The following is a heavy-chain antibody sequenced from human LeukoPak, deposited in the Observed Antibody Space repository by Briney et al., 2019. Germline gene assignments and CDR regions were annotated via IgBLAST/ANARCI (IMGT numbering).Heavy chain of an antibody. CDR2: IHDSGIT. D-gene: IGHD6-19*01. CDR3: ARGGWSNDY. V-gene: IGHV4-59*01. CDR1: GDSISGSY. J-gene: IGHJ4*02. Sequence: SETLSLTCTVSGDSISGSYWSWIRQPPGKGLEWIGYIHDSGITNYNPSLKGRVIMSLDTSKNQVSLKLRSVTATDTAVYHCARGGWSNDYWGQGILVTVSS.